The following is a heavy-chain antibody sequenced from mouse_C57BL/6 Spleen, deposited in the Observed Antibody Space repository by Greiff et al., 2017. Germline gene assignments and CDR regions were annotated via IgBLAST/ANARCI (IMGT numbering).Heavy chain of an antibody. CDR3: SRTAITTVTIAY. J-gene: IGHJ2*01. CDR1: GYTFTSYW. Sequence: LQQPGAELVKPGASVKLSCKASGYTFTSYWLNWVKQRPGQGLEWIGMIPTKSGSTNYNEKFKSKATLTVDKSPSTVYMQLSSLTSEDSAVYYCSRTAITTVTIAYWGQGPTLTVSS. D-gene: IGHD1-1*01. CDR2: IPTKSGST. V-gene: IGHV1-64*01.